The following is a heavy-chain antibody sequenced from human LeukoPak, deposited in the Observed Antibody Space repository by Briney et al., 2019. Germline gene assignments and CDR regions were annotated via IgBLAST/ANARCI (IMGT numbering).Heavy chain of an antibody. CDR1: GYTFTGYY. CDR3: ARGGSRVTTINILDY. Sequence: GASVKVSCKASGYTFTGYYIHWVRQAPGQGLEWMGRINPNSGGTNYAQKFQGRVTMTRDTSISTAYMELSRLRSDDTAVYYCARGGSRVTTINILDYWGQGTLVTVSS. V-gene: IGHV1-2*06. D-gene: IGHD5-24*01. J-gene: IGHJ4*02. CDR2: INPNSGGT.